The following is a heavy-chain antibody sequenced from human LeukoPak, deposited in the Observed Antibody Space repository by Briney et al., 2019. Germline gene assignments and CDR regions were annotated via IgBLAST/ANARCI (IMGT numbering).Heavy chain of an antibody. CDR3: ARDGARFDP. V-gene: IGHV4-39*02. CDR1: GGSISSSSYY. D-gene: IGHD1-26*01. CDR2: IYYSAST. Sequence: SETLSLTCTVSGGSISSSSYYWGWIRQPPGKGLEWIGTIYYSASTYYNPSLKSRVTISVDTSKNQFSLKLSSVTAADTAVYYCARDGARFDPWGQGTLVTVSS. J-gene: IGHJ5*02.